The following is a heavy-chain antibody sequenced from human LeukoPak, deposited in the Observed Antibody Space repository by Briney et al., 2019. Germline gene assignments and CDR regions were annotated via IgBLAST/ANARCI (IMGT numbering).Heavy chain of an antibody. CDR3: ARDIPAAGTGY. V-gene: IGHV3-7*03. Sequence: WIRQPPGKGLEWVANIKQDGSEKNYVDSVKGRFTISRDNAKNSLYLQMNSLRAEDTAVYYCARDIPAAGTGYWGQGTLVTVSS. CDR2: IKQDGSEK. D-gene: IGHD6-13*01. J-gene: IGHJ4*02.